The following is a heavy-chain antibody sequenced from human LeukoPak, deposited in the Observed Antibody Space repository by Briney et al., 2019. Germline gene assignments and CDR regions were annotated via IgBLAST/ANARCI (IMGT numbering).Heavy chain of an antibody. Sequence: SETLSLTCTVSGYSLSSGYYWGWIRQPPGKGLEWIGSIYHSGSTYYNPSLKSRVTISVDTSKNQFSLKLSSVTAADTAVYYCARGPYDILTGYYPPHFDYWGQGTLVTVSS. V-gene: IGHV4-38-2*02. D-gene: IGHD3-9*01. J-gene: IGHJ4*02. CDR1: GYSLSSGYY. CDR3: ARGPYDILTGYYPPHFDY. CDR2: IYHSGST.